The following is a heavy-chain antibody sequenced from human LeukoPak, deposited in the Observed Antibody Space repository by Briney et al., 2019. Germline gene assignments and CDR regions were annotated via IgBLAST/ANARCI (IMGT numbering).Heavy chain of an antibody. Sequence: GGSLRLSCAASGFSVSNNYMNWVRQAPGKGLEWVSRININGSNTGYADSVKGRFTISRDNAKNTLYLQMNSLRVEDTAVYYCVRAISYYDSSGYGNYWGQGTLVTVSS. CDR1: GFSVSNNY. CDR3: VRAISYYDSSGYGNY. CDR2: ININGSNT. D-gene: IGHD3-22*01. V-gene: IGHV3-74*01. J-gene: IGHJ4*02.